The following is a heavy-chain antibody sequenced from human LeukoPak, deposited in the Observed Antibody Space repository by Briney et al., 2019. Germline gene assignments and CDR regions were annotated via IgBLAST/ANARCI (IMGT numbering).Heavy chain of an antibody. J-gene: IGHJ4*02. V-gene: IGHV4-4*08. CDR2: IYTSGST. CDR3: ARDGGAAMVTPDY. CDR1: GGSISSYY. Sequence: SETLSLTCTVSGGSISSYYWSWIRQPPGKGLEWIGYIYTSGSTNYNPSLRSRVTMSVDTSKNQFSLKLSSVTAADTAVYYCARDGGAAMVTPDYWGQGTLVTVSS. D-gene: IGHD5-18*01.